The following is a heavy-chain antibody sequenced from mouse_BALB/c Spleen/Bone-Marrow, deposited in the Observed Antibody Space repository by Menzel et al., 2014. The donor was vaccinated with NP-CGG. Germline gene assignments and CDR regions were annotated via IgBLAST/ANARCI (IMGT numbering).Heavy chain of an antibody. CDR1: GYAFTNYW. Sequence: VHLVESGAELVRPGTSVKISCKASGYAFTNYWLGWVKQRPGHGLEWIGNIYPGGGHIYYNEKFKGKATLTADRSPSTAYMQLSSLTSEDSAVYFCARRDYDGYPYALDYWGQGTSVTVSS. CDR3: ARRDYDGYPYALDY. J-gene: IGHJ4*01. D-gene: IGHD2-3*01. CDR2: IYPGGGHI. V-gene: IGHV1-63*02.